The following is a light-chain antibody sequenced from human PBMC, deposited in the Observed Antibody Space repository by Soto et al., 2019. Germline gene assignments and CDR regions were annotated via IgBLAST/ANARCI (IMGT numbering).Light chain of an antibody. CDR1: QSIRSY. CDR3: QQSYSTPWT. CDR2: ATS. V-gene: IGKV1-39*01. Sequence: DIQMTQSPSSLSASVGDRVTITCRASQSIRSYLNWYQQKPGKAPKLLIYATSSLQSGVPSRFSASGSGTDFTLTISSLQPEDFATYYCQQSYSTPWTFGQGTKVDIK. J-gene: IGKJ1*01.